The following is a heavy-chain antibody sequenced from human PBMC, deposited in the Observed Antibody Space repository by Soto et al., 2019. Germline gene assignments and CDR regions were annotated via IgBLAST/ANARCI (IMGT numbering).Heavy chain of an antibody. CDR1: GFTFSDYY. D-gene: IGHD2-15*01. Sequence: GSLRLSCAASGFTFSDYYMIWIRQAPGKGLEWVAYISSSGTVIYYPVAVNGRFTISMDNAKNSLYLQMSSLRAEDTAVYYCARAYSDAFDIWGQGTMVTVSS. J-gene: IGHJ3*02. V-gene: IGHV3-11*01. CDR3: ARAYSDAFDI. CDR2: ISSSGTVI.